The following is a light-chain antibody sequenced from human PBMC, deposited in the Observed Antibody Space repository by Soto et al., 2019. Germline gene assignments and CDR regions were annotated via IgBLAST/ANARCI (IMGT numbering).Light chain of an antibody. J-gene: IGKJ2*01. Sequence: EIVLSQSPAILSLSPGDRATPSCRASQTVSSFLAWYQQKPGQAPRLLIYDTSNRATGVPARFSASGSGTDFTLTISSLEPEDFAVYFCQQRYNWPPTFGQGTKLEIK. V-gene: IGKV3-11*01. CDR2: DTS. CDR3: QQRYNWPPT. CDR1: QTVSSF.